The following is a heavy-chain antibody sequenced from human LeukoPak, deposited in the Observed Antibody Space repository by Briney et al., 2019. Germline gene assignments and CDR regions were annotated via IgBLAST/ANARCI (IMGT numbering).Heavy chain of an antibody. J-gene: IGHJ6*02. CDR2: ISSSSSYI. CDR1: GFTFSSYS. Sequence: GGSLRLSCAASGFTFSSYSMNWVRQAPGKGREWVSSISSSSSYIYYADSVKGRFTISRDNAKNSLYLQMNSLRAEDTAVYYCARDGYCSGGSCTYGMDVWGQGTTVTVSS. V-gene: IGHV3-21*01. CDR3: ARDGYCSGGSCTYGMDV. D-gene: IGHD2-15*01.